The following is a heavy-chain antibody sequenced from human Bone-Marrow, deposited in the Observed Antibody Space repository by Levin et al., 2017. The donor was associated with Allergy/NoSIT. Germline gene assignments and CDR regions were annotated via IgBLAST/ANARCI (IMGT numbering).Heavy chain of an antibody. V-gene: IGHV4-39*01. J-gene: IGHJ4*01. CDR2: ISHSGRT. Sequence: SETLSLTCAVSGDSISSTNSYWGWIRQAPGKGLEWLGSISHSGRTDYPLSLKTRVTISADASENRFSLKLTSVTAADTAVYYCARLARVVGSGQGQVDFWGQGSLVIVSS. D-gene: IGHD3-10*01. CDR1: GDSISSTNSY. CDR3: ARLARVVGSGQGQVDF.